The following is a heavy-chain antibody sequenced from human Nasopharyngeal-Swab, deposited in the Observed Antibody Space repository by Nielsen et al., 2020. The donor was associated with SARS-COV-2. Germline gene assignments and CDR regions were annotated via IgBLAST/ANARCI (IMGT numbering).Heavy chain of an antibody. CDR2: ISSSSSYI. J-gene: IGHJ6*02. CDR3: ARDYYYYGMDV. Sequence: GESLKISCAASGFTFSSYSMNWVRRAPGKGLEWVSSISSSSSYIYYADSVKGRFTISRDNAKNSLYLQMNSLRAEDTAVYYCARDYYYYGMDVWGQGTTVTVSS. V-gene: IGHV3-21*01. CDR1: GFTFSSYS.